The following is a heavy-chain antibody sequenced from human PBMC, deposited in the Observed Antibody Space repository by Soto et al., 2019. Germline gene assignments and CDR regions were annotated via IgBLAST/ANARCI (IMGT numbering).Heavy chain of an antibody. D-gene: IGHD6-13*01. V-gene: IGHV4-30-4*01. J-gene: IGHJ4*02. CDR3: ARVQQQLVLFDD. CDR1: GGSISSGDYY. Sequence: LSLTCTVSGGSISSGDYYGSWIRQPPGKGLEWIGYIYYSGSTYYNPSLKSRVTISVDTSKNQFSLKLSSVTAADTAVYYCARVQQQLVLFDDWGQGTLVTVSS. CDR2: IYYSGST.